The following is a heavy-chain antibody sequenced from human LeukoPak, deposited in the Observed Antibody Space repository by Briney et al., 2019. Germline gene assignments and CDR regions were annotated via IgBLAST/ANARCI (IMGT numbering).Heavy chain of an antibody. CDR2: ISAYNGNT. CDR3: ARDEGSGKFDY. D-gene: IGHD3-10*01. J-gene: IGHJ4*02. V-gene: IGHV1-18*01. Sequence: GSSVKVSCKASGGTFSSYAISWVRQAPGQGLEWMGWISAYNGNTNYAQKLQGRVTMTTDTSTSTAYMELRSLRSDDTAVYYCARDEGSGKFDYWGQGTLVTVSS. CDR1: GGTFSSYA.